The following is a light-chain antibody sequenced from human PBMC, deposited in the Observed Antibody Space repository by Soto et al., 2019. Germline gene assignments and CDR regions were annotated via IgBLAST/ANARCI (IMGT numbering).Light chain of an antibody. V-gene: IGKV3-11*01. CDR1: QSVSSY. CDR2: DAS. CDR3: QQRTYWPLT. Sequence: EIVLTQSPATLSLSPGERATLSCRASQSVSSYLAWYQQKPGQAPGLLIYDASTRATGIPARFSGSGSGTDFNLTISSLEPEDFAVYYCQQRTYWPLTFGGGTKVEIK. J-gene: IGKJ4*01.